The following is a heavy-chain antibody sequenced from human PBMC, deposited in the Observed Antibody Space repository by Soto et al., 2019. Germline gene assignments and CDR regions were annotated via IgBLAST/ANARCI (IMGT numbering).Heavy chain of an antibody. CDR1: GYTFTSYA. CDR3: ARLAVAGIYDY. J-gene: IGHJ4*02. V-gene: IGHV1-2*04. D-gene: IGHD6-19*01. Sequence: ASVKVSCKASGYTFTSYAMHWVRQAPGQGLEWMGWINPNSGGTNYAQKFQGWVTMTRDTSISTAYMELSRLRSDDTAVYYCARLAVAGIYDYWGQGTLVTVSS. CDR2: INPNSGGT.